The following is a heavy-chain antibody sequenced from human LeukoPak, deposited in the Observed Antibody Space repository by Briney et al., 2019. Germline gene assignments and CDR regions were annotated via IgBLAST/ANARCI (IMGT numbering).Heavy chain of an antibody. J-gene: IGHJ4*02. CDR1: GGSISSYY. D-gene: IGHD6-19*01. CDR2: IYYGGST. V-gene: IGHV4-59*01. CDR3: ARDSNSNGVNY. Sequence: SETLSLTCTVSGGSISSYYWSWIRQPPGKGLEWIGYIYYGGSTNYNPSLKSRVTISVDTSKNQFSLKLSSVTAADTAVYYCARDSNSNGVNYWGQGTLVTVSS.